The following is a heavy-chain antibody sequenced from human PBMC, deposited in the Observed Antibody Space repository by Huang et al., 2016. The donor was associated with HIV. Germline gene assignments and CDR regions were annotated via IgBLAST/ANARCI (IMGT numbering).Heavy chain of an antibody. Sequence: QLQLQESGPGLVRPSETLSPICTVSGGSITDSNYYWGWIRQPPGQGLEWIGSIYYSGDTDYNPSLKSRVTMSVDTSKNRFSLDIRSVAVADTAIYYCARHFGSWSGYFDSWGQGTLVPVSS. CDR3: ARHFGSWSGYFDS. CDR1: GGSITDSNYY. CDR2: IYYSGDT. D-gene: IGHD3-10*01. J-gene: IGHJ4*02. V-gene: IGHV4-39*01.